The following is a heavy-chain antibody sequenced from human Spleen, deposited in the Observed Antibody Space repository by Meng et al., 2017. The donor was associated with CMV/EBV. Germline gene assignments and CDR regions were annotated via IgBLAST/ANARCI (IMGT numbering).Heavy chain of an antibody. V-gene: IGHV1-69*10. J-gene: IGHJ4*02. CDR2: IIPILGIA. CDR1: GGTFSSYA. D-gene: IGHD2-2*01. Sequence: SVKVSCKASGGTFSSYAISWVRQAPGQGLEWMGGIIPILGIANYAQKLQGRVTMTTDTSTSTAYMELRSLRSDDTAVYYCARDGTYVPAAIRFDYWGQGTLVTVSS. CDR3: ARDGTYVPAAIRFDY.